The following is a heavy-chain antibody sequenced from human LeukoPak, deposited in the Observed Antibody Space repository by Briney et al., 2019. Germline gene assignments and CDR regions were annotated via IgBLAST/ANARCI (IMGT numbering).Heavy chain of an antibody. CDR2: ISADNGNT. V-gene: IGHV1-18*01. J-gene: IGHJ4*02. Sequence: GASVKVSCKASGYTFTIYGISWVRQAPGQGLEWMGWISADNGNTNYAQKFQGRVTMTTDTSTSTAYMELRSLRSDDTAVYYCARLGAAPGFDYWGQGTLVTVSS. D-gene: IGHD3-16*01. CDR1: GYTFTIYG. CDR3: ARLGAAPGFDY.